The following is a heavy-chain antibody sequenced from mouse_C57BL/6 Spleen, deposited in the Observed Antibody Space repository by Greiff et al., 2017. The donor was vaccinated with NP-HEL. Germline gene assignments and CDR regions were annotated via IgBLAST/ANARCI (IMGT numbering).Heavy chain of an antibody. D-gene: IGHD1-1*01. J-gene: IGHJ2*01. CDR1: GYTFTNYW. CDR3: ARGGYGSRFYFDY. V-gene: IGHV1-63*01. Sequence: VKLQESGAELVRPGTSVKMSCKASGYTFTNYWIGWAKQRPGHGLEWIGDIYPGGGYTNYNEKFKGKATLTADKSSSTAYMQFSSLTSEDSAIYYCARGGYGSRFYFDYWGQGTTLTVSS. CDR2: IYPGGGYT.